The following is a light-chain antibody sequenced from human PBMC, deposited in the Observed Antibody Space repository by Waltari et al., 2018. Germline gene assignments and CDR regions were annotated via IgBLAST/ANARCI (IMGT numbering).Light chain of an antibody. V-gene: IGKV1-5*03. Sequence: DIQMTQSPSTLSASVGDRVTITCRASQSVNRWLAWYQQKPGKAPEHLIYEASSLESGVPSRFSGSGSGKEFTLTISSLQPDDFGTYYCQQYVNYWTFGQGTKVEIK. CDR2: EAS. CDR3: QQYVNYWT. CDR1: QSVNRW. J-gene: IGKJ1*01.